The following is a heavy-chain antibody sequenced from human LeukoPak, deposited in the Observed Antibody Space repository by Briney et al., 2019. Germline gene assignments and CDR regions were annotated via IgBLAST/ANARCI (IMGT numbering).Heavy chain of an antibody. J-gene: IGHJ1*01. CDR2: ISRSSRHV. V-gene: IGHV3-21*01. D-gene: IGHD1-1*01. CDR1: GFTFSSYA. Sequence: AGSLRLSCAASGFTFSSYAMSWVRQAPGKGLEWVSSISRSSRHVYYGGSVKGRFTTSRDNAKNSPFLQMNSLRAEEMAVYYCVRDFMGMGGTTAYLHHWGQGTLVTVSS. CDR3: VRDFMGMGGTTAYLHH.